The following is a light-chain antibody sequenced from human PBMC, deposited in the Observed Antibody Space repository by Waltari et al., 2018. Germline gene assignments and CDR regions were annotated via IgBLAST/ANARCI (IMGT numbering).Light chain of an antibody. CDR2: KAS. CDR3: QQYNTYPWT. J-gene: IGKJ1*01. V-gene: IGKV1-5*03. Sequence: DIQMTQSPSTLSASVGDRVTITCRASQSTSSFLAWYQQKPGKATKLLIYKASSLESGVPSRFSGSGSGTEFTLTISRLQPDDFATYYCQQYNTYPWTFGQGTKVEIK. CDR1: QSTSSF.